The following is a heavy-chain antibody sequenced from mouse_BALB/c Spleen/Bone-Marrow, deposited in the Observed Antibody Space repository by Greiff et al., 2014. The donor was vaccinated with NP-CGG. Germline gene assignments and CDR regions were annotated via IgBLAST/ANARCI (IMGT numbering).Heavy chain of an antibody. CDR1: GFSLTGYG. V-gene: IGHV2-6-7*01. CDR3: ARAPGYDLYYAMDY. CDR2: IWGDGNT. J-gene: IGHJ4*01. Sequence: VQLVESGPGLVAPSQSLSITCTVSGFSLTGYGINWVRQPPGKGLEWLGMIWGDGNTDYNSALKSRLSISKDNSKSQVFLKMNSPQTDDTARYYCARAPGYDLYYAMDYWGQGTSVTVSS. D-gene: IGHD1-2*01.